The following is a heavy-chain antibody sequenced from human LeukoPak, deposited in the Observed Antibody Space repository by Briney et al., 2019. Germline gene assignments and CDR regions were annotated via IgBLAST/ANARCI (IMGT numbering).Heavy chain of an antibody. CDR1: GGSISSYS. J-gene: IGHJ4*02. Sequence: SETLSLTCAVSGGSISSYSWSWIRQPPGKGLECIGYIYESGSTNYNPSLKSRVAISVDKSKNQFSLKLSYVTAADTAVYYCARLSHYFDSSGYYYVRFFDYWGQGTLVTVSS. CDR3: ARLSHYFDSSGYYYVRFFDY. D-gene: IGHD3-22*01. CDR2: IYESGST. V-gene: IGHV4-59*08.